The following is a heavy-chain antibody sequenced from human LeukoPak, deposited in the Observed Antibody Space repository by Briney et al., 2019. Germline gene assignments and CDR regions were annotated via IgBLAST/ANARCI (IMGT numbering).Heavy chain of an antibody. CDR1: GFTFDDYT. CDR3: AKDILAAAGTLSDYFDY. Sequence: GGSLRLSCAASGFTFDDYTMHWVRQAPGKGLEWVSLISWDGGSTYYADSVKGRFTISRDDSKNSLYLQMNSLRTEDTALYYCAKDILAAAGTLSDYFDYWGQGTLVTVSS. J-gene: IGHJ4*02. CDR2: ISWDGGST. V-gene: IGHV3-43*01. D-gene: IGHD6-13*01.